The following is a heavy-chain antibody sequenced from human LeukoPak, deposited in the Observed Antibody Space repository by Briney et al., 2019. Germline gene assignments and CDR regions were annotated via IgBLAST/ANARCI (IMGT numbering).Heavy chain of an antibody. Sequence: SETLSLTCTVSGGSVSSGSYYWGWIRQPPGKGLEWIGYIYYSGSTNYNPSLKSRVTIAVDTSKNQFSLKLSSVTAAATAVYYWARADYSNYGDAFDIWGQGTMVTVSS. CDR2: IYYSGST. D-gene: IGHD4-11*01. V-gene: IGHV4-61*01. CDR1: GGSVSSGSYY. CDR3: ARADYSNYGDAFDI. J-gene: IGHJ3*02.